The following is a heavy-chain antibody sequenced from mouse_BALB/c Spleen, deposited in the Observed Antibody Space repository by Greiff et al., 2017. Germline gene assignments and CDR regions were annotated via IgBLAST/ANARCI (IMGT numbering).Heavy chain of an antibody. V-gene: IGHV5-9*03. D-gene: IGHD2-3*01. CDR1: GFTFSSYT. CDR2: ISSGGGNT. Sequence: EVKLVESGGGLVKPGGSLKLSCAASGFTFSSYTMSWVRQTPEKRLEWVATISSGGGNTYYPDSVKGRFTISRDNAKNNLYLQMSSLRSEDTALYYCARIYDGYLAMDYWGQGTSVTVSS. CDR3: ARIYDGYLAMDY. J-gene: IGHJ4*01.